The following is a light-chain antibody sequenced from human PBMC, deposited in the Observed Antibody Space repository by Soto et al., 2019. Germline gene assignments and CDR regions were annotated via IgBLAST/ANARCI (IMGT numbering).Light chain of an antibody. V-gene: IGKV3-11*01. CDR1: QSVSSY. Sequence: EIVLTQSAATLSKSPGERATLSCRASQSVSSYLAWYQQKPGQAPRLLIYDASNRATGIPARFSGSGSGTDFTLTTSSLEPEDFAVYYCQQRSNWPSFGPGTKVDIK. J-gene: IGKJ3*01. CDR3: QQRSNWPS. CDR2: DAS.